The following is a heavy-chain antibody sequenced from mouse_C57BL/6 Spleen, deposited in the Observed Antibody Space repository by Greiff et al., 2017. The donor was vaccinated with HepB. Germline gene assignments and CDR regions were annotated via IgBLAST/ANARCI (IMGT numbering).Heavy chain of an antibody. J-gene: IGHJ3*01. D-gene: IGHD2-5*01. CDR2: ISSGSSTI. Sequence: EVKLQESGGGLVKPGGSLKLSCAASGFTFSDYGMHWVRQAPEKGLEWVAYISSGSSTIYYADTVKGRFTISRDNAKNTLFLQMTSLRSEDTAMYYCARTPYSNYPAWFADWGQGTLVTVSA. CDR1: GFTFSDYG. V-gene: IGHV5-17*01. CDR3: ARTPYSNYPAWFAD.